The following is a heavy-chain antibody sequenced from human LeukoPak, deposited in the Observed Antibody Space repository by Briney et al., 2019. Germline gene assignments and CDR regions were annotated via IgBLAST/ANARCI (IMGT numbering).Heavy chain of an antibody. J-gene: IGHJ4*02. Sequence: GGSLRLSCAASGFTFSNYWMAWVRQAPGKGPEWVANINQDGSERYYVDPVKGRFTISRDNTRNSLYLRMNSLRAEDTAVYYCARGSSFGAYWGQGTLVTVSS. CDR1: GFTFSNYW. D-gene: IGHD3-3*01. V-gene: IGHV3-7*03. CDR2: INQDGSER. CDR3: ARGSSFGAY.